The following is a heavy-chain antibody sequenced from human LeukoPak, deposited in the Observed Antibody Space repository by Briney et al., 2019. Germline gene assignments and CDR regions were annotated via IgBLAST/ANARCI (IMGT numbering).Heavy chain of an antibody. J-gene: IGHJ4*02. V-gene: IGHV3-9*01. Sequence: GGSLRLSCAASGFTFDDYAMHWVRQAPGKGLEWVSGISWNSGSIGYADSVKGRFTISRDNAKNSLYLQMNSLKTEDTAVYYCTTDGVGIEGATFDYWGQGTLVTVSS. CDR2: ISWNSGSI. D-gene: IGHD1-26*01. CDR3: TTDGVGIEGATFDY. CDR1: GFTFDDYA.